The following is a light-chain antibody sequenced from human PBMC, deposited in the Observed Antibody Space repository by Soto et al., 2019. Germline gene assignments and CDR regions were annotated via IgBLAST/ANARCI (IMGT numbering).Light chain of an antibody. V-gene: IGKV3D-15*01. CDR1: QSVSNK. CDR3: HQYDHWPLT. Sequence: EIVLTQSPATLSLSPGERVTLSCRASQSVSNKLAWYQQKPGQAPRLLISDTSTRATGIPARFSGSGSGTEFTLTVSSLQSEDFALYFCHQYDHWPLTFGGGTKVDIK. CDR2: DTS. J-gene: IGKJ4*01.